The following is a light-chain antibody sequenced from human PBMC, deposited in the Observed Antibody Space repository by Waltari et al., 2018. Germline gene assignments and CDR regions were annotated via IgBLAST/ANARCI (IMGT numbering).Light chain of an antibody. CDR2: TND. Sequence: QSVLTQSPSASGTPGQRVTISCFGRTSTIEVNTVTWYQHLPGSAPKLLIYTNDQRPSGVPDRFSGAKSGTSASLAISGLQSDDEGHYYCATWDDRLNGWVFGGGTKLTVL. V-gene: IGLV1-44*01. CDR3: ATWDDRLNGWV. J-gene: IGLJ3*02. CDR1: TSTIEVNT.